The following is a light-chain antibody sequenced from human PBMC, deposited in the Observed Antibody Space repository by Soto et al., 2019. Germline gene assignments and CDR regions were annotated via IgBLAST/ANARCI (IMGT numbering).Light chain of an antibody. CDR1: QSVSSY. CDR2: DVS. J-gene: IGKJ1*01. Sequence: EIVLTQSPATLSLSPGERATLSCRASQSVSSYLAWYQQKPGQAPRLLMYDVSNRATGIPASFSGSGSGTDFTLTITSIEPEHFAVYYCQQRSSWPWTFGQGTTLQIK. V-gene: IGKV3-11*01. CDR3: QQRSSWPWT.